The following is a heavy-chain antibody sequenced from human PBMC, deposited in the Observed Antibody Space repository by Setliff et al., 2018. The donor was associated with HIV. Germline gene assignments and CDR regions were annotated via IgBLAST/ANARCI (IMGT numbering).Heavy chain of an antibody. CDR3: ARDYYDSSGYIFFPGLPDY. CDR1: GGSVSSGSYY. V-gene: IGHV4-61*01. J-gene: IGHJ4*02. CDR2: IYYSGST. D-gene: IGHD3-22*01. Sequence: SETLSLTCTVSGGSVSSGSYYWSWIRQPPGKGLEWIGYIYYSGSTKHNPSLKSRVTISLDTSKNQFSLKLTSVTTADTAVYYCARDYYDSSGYIFFPGLPDYWGQGTLVTVSS.